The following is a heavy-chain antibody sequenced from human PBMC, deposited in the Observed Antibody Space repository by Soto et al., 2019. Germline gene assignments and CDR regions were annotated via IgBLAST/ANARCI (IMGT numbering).Heavy chain of an antibody. J-gene: IGHJ6*02. CDR2: IYYSGST. D-gene: IGHD3-3*01. V-gene: IGHV4-61*01. CDR1: GGSVSSGSYY. Sequence: PSDTLSLTCTVSGGSVSSGSYYWSWIRQPPGKGLEWIGYIYYSGSTNYNPSLKSRVTISVDTSKNQFSLKLSSVTAADTAVYYCARDRRFLEWSQGYYYYGMDVWGQGTTVTVSS. CDR3: ARDRRFLEWSQGYYYYGMDV.